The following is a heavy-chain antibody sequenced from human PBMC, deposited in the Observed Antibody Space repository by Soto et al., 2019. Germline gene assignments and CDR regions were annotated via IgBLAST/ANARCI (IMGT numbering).Heavy chain of an antibody. D-gene: IGHD3-3*01. CDR3: ARSNITIFGVVTKVPV. V-gene: IGHV4-39*01. J-gene: IGHJ6*02. CDR2: IYYSGST. Sequence: PSETLSLTCTVSGGSISSSSYYWGWIRQPPGKGLEWIGSIYYSGSTYYNPSLKSRVTISVDTSKNQFSLKLSSVTAADTAVYYCARSNITIFGVVTKVPVWGQGTTVTVSS. CDR1: GGSISSSSYY.